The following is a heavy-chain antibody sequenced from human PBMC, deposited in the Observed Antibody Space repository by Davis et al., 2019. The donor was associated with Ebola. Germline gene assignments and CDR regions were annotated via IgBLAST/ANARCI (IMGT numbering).Heavy chain of an antibody. D-gene: IGHD2-21*01. J-gene: IGHJ6*03. Sequence: MPSETLSLTCAVYGGSFSGYYWSWIRQPPGKGLEWIGEINHSGSTNYNPSLKSRVTISVDTSKNQFSLKLSSMTAADTAVYYCARDSNYYYMDVWGKGTTVTVSS. CDR2: INHSGST. V-gene: IGHV4-34*01. CDR1: GGSFSGYY. CDR3: ARDSNYYYMDV.